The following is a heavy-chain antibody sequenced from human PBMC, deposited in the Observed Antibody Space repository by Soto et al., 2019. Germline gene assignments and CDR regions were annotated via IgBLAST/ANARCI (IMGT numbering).Heavy chain of an antibody. CDR3: ARDPVDIVATEHYYDSSGARGPFDY. J-gene: IGHJ4*02. Sequence: GASVKVSCKASGYTFTGYYMHWVRQAPGQGLEWMGWINPNSGGTNYAQKFQGWVTMTRDTSISTAYMELSRLRSDDTAVYYCARDPVDIVATEHYYDSSGARGPFDYWGQGTLVTVSS. V-gene: IGHV1-2*04. D-gene: IGHD3-22*01. CDR1: GYTFTGYY. CDR2: INPNSGGT.